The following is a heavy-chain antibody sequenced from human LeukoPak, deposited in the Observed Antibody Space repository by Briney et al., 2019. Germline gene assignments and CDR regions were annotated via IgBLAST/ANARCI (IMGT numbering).Heavy chain of an antibody. CDR2: IYSSGST. V-gene: IGHV4-4*09. CDR3: ARQRLGEISLTAFDI. D-gene: IGHD3-16*02. Sequence: SQTLSLTCTVSGGSISSNYWNWIRQPPGKGLEWIGYIYSSGSTNYNPSLESRVTMSVDTSKNQFSLKLMSVTAADTAVYYCARQRLGEISLTAFDIWGRGTMVTVSS. CDR1: GGSISSNY. J-gene: IGHJ3*02.